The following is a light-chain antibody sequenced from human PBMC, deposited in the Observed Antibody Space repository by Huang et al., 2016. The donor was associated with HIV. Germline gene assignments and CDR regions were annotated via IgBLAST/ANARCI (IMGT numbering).Light chain of an antibody. CDR2: AAS. Sequence: EIQMTQSPSSLSASVGDRVTITCRAGQIISRHLSWYQQTPGKAPRVLIAAASNLQSGGPSRFSGSGSGTDFTLSISSLQPEDFATYYCQQTGTFGQGTKVEIK. V-gene: IGKV1-39*01. J-gene: IGKJ1*01. CDR1: QIISRH. CDR3: QQTGT.